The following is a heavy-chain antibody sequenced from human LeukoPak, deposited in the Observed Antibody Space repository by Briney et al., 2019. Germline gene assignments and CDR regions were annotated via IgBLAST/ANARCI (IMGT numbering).Heavy chain of an antibody. CDR2: ISYDGSNK. J-gene: IGHJ4*02. Sequence: GGSLRLSCAASGFTFSSYGMHWVRQAPGKGLEWVVVISYDGSNKYYADSVKGRFTISRDNSKNTLYLQMNSLRAEDTAVYYCARPDCTNGVCYPTFDYWGQGTLVTVSS. CDR1: GFTFSSYG. D-gene: IGHD2-8*01. CDR3: ARPDCTNGVCYPTFDY. V-gene: IGHV3-30*03.